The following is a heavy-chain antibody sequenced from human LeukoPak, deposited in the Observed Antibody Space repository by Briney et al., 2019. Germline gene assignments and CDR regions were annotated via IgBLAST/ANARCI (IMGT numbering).Heavy chain of an antibody. CDR2: VYHTGHI. Sequence: PSETLSLTCTVSGGSVSSDSYYWSWIRQPPGKSLEWIGHVYHTGHINYSPPLRSRVTISVDTSRNQFSLDLTSVSAADTAVYYCARDRGGGRGYSEGLDYWGQGALVTVSS. D-gene: IGHD5-18*01. J-gene: IGHJ4*02. CDR1: GGSVSSDSYY. CDR3: ARDRGGGRGYSEGLDY. V-gene: IGHV4-61*01.